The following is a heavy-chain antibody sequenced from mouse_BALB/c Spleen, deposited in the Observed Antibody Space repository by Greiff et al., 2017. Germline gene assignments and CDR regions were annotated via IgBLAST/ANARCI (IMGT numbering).Heavy chain of an antibody. Sequence: EVQLQQSGPGLVKPSQSLSLTCSVTGYSITSGYYWNWIRQFPGNKLEWMGYISYDGSNNYNPSLKNRISITRDTSKNQFFLKLNSVTTEDTATYYCARFITTACFAYWGQGTLVTVSA. CDR2: ISYDGSN. D-gene: IGHD1-2*01. V-gene: IGHV3-6*02. CDR3: ARFITTACFAY. J-gene: IGHJ3*01. CDR1: GYSITSGYY.